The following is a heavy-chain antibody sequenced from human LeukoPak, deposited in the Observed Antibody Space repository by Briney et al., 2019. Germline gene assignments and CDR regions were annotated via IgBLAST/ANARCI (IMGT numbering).Heavy chain of an antibody. D-gene: IGHD6-19*01. CDR2: ISYDGSDK. Sequence: GGSLRLSCAASGFTFRSHGMHWVRQAPGKGLEWVAVISYDGSDKYYADSVKGRFTLSRDNSENTLYLQMNTLRADDTAIYYCARGSRPLGHFDCWGPGTLVTVSS. CDR3: ARGSRPLGHFDC. V-gene: IGHV3-30*03. J-gene: IGHJ4*02. CDR1: GFTFRSHG.